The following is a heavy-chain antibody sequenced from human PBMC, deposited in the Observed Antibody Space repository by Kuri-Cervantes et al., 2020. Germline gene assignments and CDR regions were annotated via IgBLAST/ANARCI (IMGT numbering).Heavy chain of an antibody. CDR3: AKNSPEIWFGELLYPFYYYGMDV. V-gene: IGHV3-48*02. CDR1: GFTFSSYS. D-gene: IGHD3-10*01. Sequence: GGSLRLSCAASGFTFSSYSMNWVRQAPGKGLEWVSYISSSSSTIYYADSVKGRFTISRDNAKNSLYLQMNSLRDEDTAVYYCAKNSPEIWFGELLYPFYYYGMDVWGQGTTVTVSS. CDR2: ISSSSSTI. J-gene: IGHJ6*02.